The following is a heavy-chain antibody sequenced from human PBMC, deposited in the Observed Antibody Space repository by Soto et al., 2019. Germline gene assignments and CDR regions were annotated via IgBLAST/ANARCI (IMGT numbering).Heavy chain of an antibody. Sequence: QVQLVQSGAEVKKPGSSVKVSCKASGGTFSSYAIRWVRQAPGQGLEWMGGIIPIFGTANYAQKFQGRATITADESTSTACMELTSLKSEDTAVYYCARGILELAVASYYYGMDVWGQGTTVTVSS. CDR2: IIPIFGTA. J-gene: IGHJ6*02. CDR3: ARGILELAVASYYYGMDV. CDR1: GGTFSSYA. V-gene: IGHV1-69*12. D-gene: IGHD6-19*01.